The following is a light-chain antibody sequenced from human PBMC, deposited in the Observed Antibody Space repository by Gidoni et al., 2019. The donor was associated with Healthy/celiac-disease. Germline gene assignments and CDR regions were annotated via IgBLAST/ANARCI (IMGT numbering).Light chain of an antibody. J-gene: IGKJ3*01. CDR3: QQRRNWPLWLT. CDR2: DAS. V-gene: IGKV3-11*01. Sequence: IVLPQSPATLSLSPGERATLSCRASQSVSSYLDWYQQKPGQDPRLIIYDASNRATGIPARFSGSGSGTDFTLTMRSLEPEDFAVYYCQQRRNWPLWLTFGPGTKVDIK. CDR1: QSVSSY.